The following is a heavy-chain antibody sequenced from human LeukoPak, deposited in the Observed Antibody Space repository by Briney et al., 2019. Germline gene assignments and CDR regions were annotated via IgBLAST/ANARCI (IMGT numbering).Heavy chain of an antibody. CDR3: ARARPLNVDAFDI. V-gene: IGHV4-61*05. J-gene: IGHJ3*02. CDR1: GGSISSSSYY. Sequence: SETLSLTCTVSGGSISSSSYYWGWIRQPPGKGLEWIGYTYYSGSTNYNPSLKSRVTISVDTSKNQFSLKLSSVTAADTAVYYCARARPLNVDAFDIWGQGTMVTVSS. CDR2: TYYSGST.